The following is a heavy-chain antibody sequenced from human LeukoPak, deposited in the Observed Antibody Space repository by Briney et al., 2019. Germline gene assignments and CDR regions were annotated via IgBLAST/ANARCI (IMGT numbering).Heavy chain of an antibody. D-gene: IGHD3-3*01. CDR2: IYYSGST. V-gene: IGHV4-59*01. CDR3: ARGSYYDFWSGYYGPFDY. Sequence: SETLSLTCTVSGGSISSYYWSWIRQPPGKGLEWIGYIYYSGSTNYNPSLKSRVTISVDTSKNQFSLKLSSVTAADTAVYYCARGSYYDFWSGYYGPFDYWGQGTLVTVSS. J-gene: IGHJ4*02. CDR1: GGSISSYY.